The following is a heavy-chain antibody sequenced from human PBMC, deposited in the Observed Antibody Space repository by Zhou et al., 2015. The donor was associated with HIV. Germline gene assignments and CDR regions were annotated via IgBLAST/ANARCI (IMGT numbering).Heavy chain of an antibody. CDR1: GFNFLDYA. CDR2: ISWNGAGQ. D-gene: IGHD1-14*01. J-gene: IGHJ6*02. CDR3: VKAYKINFCLRSYCKYYNYGLDV. Sequence: EVRLVESGGNLVQPGRSLRLSCAASGFNFLDYAMHWVRHAPGKGLEWVSGISWNGAGQGYADSVKGRFTISRDNARNSLYLQMNSLISEDTAIYYCVKAYKINFCLRSYCKYYNYGLDVWGLGTTVTVSS. V-gene: IGHV3-9*01.